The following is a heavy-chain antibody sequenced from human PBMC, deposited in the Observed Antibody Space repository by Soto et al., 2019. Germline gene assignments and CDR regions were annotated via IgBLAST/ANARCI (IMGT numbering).Heavy chain of an antibody. CDR3: ARVASAGYFGSGSYFDY. D-gene: IGHD3-10*01. CDR2: ISYDGSNK. Sequence: QVQLVESGGGVVQPGRSLRLSCAASGFTFSSYAMHWVRQAPGKGLEWVAVISYDGSNKYYADSLKGRFTISRDNSKNTLYLQMNSLRAEDTAVYYCARVASAGYFGSGSYFDYWGQGTLVTVSS. V-gene: IGHV3-30-3*01. J-gene: IGHJ4*02. CDR1: GFTFSSYA.